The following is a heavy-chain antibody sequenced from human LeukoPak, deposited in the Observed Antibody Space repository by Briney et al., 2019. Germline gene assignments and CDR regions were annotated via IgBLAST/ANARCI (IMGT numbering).Heavy chain of an antibody. Sequence: GASVKVSSKASGDTFTGYYMPWVRQAPGQGLEWMGWINPNSGGTNYAQKFQGRVTMTRDTSISTAYMELSRLRSDDTAVYYCARDRDGSRFDYWGQGTLVTVSS. CDR3: ARDRDGSRFDY. V-gene: IGHV1-2*02. CDR1: GDTFTGYY. J-gene: IGHJ4*02. CDR2: INPNSGGT. D-gene: IGHD3-10*01.